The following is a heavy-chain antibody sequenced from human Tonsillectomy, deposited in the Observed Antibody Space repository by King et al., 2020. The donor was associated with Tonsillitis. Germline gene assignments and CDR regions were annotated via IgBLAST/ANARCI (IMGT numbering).Heavy chain of an antibody. CDR1: GYTFSDFH. D-gene: IGHD2/OR15-2a*01. J-gene: IGHJ4*02. CDR3: MRENWYYDF. CDR2: IYPGSGGT. V-gene: IGHV1-2*02. Sequence: QLVQSGAEVKKPGASVKVSCKTSGYTFSDFHVHWVRQAPGQGLECMGWIYPGSGGTEYAQKFQGRVTMTRETSIITVYMDLSGLTSDDTAVYFCMRENWYYDFWGQGTLVTVSS.